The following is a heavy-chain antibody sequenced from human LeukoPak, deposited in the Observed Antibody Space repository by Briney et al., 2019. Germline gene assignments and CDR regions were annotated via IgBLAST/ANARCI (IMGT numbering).Heavy chain of an antibody. V-gene: IGHV4-34*01. D-gene: IGHD6-19*01. J-gene: IGHJ5*02. CDR2: INHSGST. CDR3: ARDSSGWYHWFDP. Sequence: PSETLSLTCAVYGGSFSGYYWSWIRQPPGKGLEWIGEINHSGSTNYNPSLKSRVTISVDTSKNQSSLKVSSVTAADTAVYYCARDSSGWYHWFDPWGQGILVTVSS. CDR1: GGSFSGYY.